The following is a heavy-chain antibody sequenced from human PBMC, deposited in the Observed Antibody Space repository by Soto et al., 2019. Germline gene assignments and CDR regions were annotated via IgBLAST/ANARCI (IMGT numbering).Heavy chain of an antibody. CDR3: ARDVRGVAGPIDS. CDR1: GGSISNADFY. D-gene: IGHD2-15*01. V-gene: IGHV4-30-4*01. CDR2: IYYSKIT. Sequence: PSETLSLTCTVSGGSISNADFYWSWIRQPPGKVLEWIGYIYYSKITFYSPSLKGRVFIXXXXSXNXFXLXXXSVTAADTAVYYCARDVRGVAGPIDSWGRGTLVTVS. J-gene: IGHJ4*02.